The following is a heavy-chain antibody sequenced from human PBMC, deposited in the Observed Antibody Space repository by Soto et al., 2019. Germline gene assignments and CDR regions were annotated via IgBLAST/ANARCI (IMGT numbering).Heavy chain of an antibody. CDR3: AREDKQWLGRSWFDP. J-gene: IGHJ5*02. V-gene: IGHV3-9*01. Sequence: EVQLVESGGGLVQPGRSLRLSCAASGFTFDDYAMHWVRQAPGKGLEWVSGISWNSGSIGYADSVKGRFTISRDNAKNSLYLQMNSLRDEDTALHYCAREDKQWLGRSWFDPWGQGTLVTVSS. CDR2: ISWNSGSI. D-gene: IGHD6-19*01. CDR1: GFTFDDYA.